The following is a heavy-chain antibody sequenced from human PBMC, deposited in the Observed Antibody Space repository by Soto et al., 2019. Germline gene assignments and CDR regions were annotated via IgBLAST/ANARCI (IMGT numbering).Heavy chain of an antibody. D-gene: IGHD3-9*01. J-gene: IGHJ6*03. Sequence: GGSLRLSCAASGFTFSSYWMSWVRQAPGKGLEWVANIKQDGSEKYYVDSVKGRFTISRDNAKNSLYLQMNSLRAEDTAVYYCARVDALRYYDILTGPFGGYYYYYMDVWGKGTTVTVSS. CDR1: GFTFSSYW. CDR3: ARVDALRYYDILTGPFGGYYYYYMDV. CDR2: IKQDGSEK. V-gene: IGHV3-7*01.